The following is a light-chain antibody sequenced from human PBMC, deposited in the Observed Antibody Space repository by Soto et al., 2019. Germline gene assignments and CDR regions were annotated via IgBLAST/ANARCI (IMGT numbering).Light chain of an antibody. CDR1: SSNIGTNF. CDR3: AAWDDSPSGHAL. J-gene: IGLJ2*01. V-gene: IGLV1-47*01. Sequence: QSVLTQSPSASGTPGQTVTISCSGSSSNIGTNFVYWYQQLPGTAPKLLIYRNNQRPSGVPDRFSGSKSGTSASLAISGLRSEDEADYYCAAWDDSPSGHALFGGGTKLTVL. CDR2: RNN.